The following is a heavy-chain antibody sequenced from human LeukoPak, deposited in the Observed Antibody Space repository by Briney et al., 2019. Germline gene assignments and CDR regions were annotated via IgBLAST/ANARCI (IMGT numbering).Heavy chain of an antibody. CDR3: ARDRYGDENY. Sequence: GESLKISCAAYGFTFSRYEMNWVRQAPGKGLEWVSYISSSGSTIYYADSVKGRFTISRDNAKKSLYLQMNSLRAEDTAVYYCARDRYGDENYWGQGTLVTVSS. CDR1: GFTFSRYE. J-gene: IGHJ4*02. V-gene: IGHV3-48*03. CDR2: ISSSGSTI. D-gene: IGHD4-17*01.